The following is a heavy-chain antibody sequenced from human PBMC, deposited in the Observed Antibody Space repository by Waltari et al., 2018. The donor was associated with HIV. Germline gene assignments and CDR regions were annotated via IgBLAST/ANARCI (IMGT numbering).Heavy chain of an antibody. Sequence: QVQLQESGPGLVKPSETLSLTCSVTGDSITGYYWTWIRPHRGKRLEWIGSMYYSGSTQYNPSLKSRVTMSLDTSRRQVSLMLTSVTAADTAIFYCAREKPPYDLWSDSQIWGNYGLDVWGPGTTVIVSS. J-gene: IGHJ6*02. D-gene: IGHD3-3*01. CDR3: AREKPPYDLWSDSQIWGNYGLDV. V-gene: IGHV4-59*01. CDR2: MYYSGST. CDR1: GDSITGYY.